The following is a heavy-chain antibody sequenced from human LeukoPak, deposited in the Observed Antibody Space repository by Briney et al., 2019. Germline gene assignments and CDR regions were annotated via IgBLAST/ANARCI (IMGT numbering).Heavy chain of an antibody. Sequence: GASVKVSFKVSGDSLTELSMHWVRQAPGKGLDWMGGLDPEDREIIYAQKFQGRATMTEDTSTDTVYMELSSLRSEDTAVYYCAGGGVYDLLNYWGQGTLVTVSS. CDR3: AGGGVYDLLNY. D-gene: IGHD5/OR15-5a*01. J-gene: IGHJ4*02. CDR1: GDSLTELS. CDR2: LDPEDREI. V-gene: IGHV1-24*01.